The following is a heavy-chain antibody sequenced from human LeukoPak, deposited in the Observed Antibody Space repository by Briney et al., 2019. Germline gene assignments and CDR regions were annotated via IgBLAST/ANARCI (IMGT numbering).Heavy chain of an antibody. J-gene: IGHJ3*02. CDR1: GYTFTGYY. Sequence: ASVKVSCKASGYTFTGYYMHWVRQAPGQGLEWMGWINPNSGGTNYAQKFQGRVTMTRDTSISTAYMELSRLRSDDTAVHYCARDYGDYTPTDAFDIWGQGTMVTVSS. V-gene: IGHV1-2*02. D-gene: IGHD4-17*01. CDR2: INPNSGGT. CDR3: ARDYGDYTPTDAFDI.